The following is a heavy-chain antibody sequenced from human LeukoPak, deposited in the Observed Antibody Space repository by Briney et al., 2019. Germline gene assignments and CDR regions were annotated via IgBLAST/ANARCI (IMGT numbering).Heavy chain of an antibody. Sequence: GGSLRLSCAASGFTFSSYAMSWVRQAPGKGLEWISAISGSGGSTYYVDSVKGRFTISRDNSKNTLYLQMNSLRVEGTAVYYCAKLPVAGPYFDYWGQGTLVTVSS. CDR3: AKLPVAGPYFDY. CDR2: ISGSGGST. V-gene: IGHV3-23*01. J-gene: IGHJ4*02. CDR1: GFTFSSYA. D-gene: IGHD6-19*01.